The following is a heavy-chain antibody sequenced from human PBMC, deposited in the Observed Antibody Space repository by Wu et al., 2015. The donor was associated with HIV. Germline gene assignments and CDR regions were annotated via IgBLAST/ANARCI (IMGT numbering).Heavy chain of an antibody. J-gene: IGHJ5*02. CDR1: GYTFASYD. CDR2: MNPKSGHT. V-gene: IGHV1-8*01. D-gene: IGHD3-16*01. CDR3: ARGPSTRADEVGGYWFDP. Sequence: QVALVQSGAEVKKPGASVKVSCKAFGYTFASYDIHWVRQAPGQGLEWMGWMNPKSGHTGYSQKFQGRITMTRDNSISTAYMELSRLRSADTAVFYCARGPSTRADEVGGYWFDPWGQGTLVSVSS.